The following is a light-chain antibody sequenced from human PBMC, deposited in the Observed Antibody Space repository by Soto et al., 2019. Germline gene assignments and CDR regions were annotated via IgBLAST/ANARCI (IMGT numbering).Light chain of an antibody. CDR2: GNT. CDR3: AAWDDSLNGVL. J-gene: IGLJ3*02. CDR1: SSNIGSNS. Sequence: QSVLTQPPSASGTPGQRVTISCSGSSSNIGSNSVNWYQKFPATAPKLLIYGNTQRPSGVPDRFSGSKSGTSASLAISGLLSEDDADYYCAAWDDSLNGVLFGGGTKLTVL. V-gene: IGLV1-44*01.